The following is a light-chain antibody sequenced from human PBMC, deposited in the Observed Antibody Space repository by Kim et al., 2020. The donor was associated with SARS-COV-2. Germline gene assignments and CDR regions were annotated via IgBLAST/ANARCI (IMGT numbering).Light chain of an antibody. J-gene: IGLJ2*01. V-gene: IGLV3-1*01. CDR2: QDG. CDR1: KLGNKY. CDR3: QTWDTTTVV. Sequence: SVSPGQTASITCSGDKLGNKYVSWYQQKPGQSPVLVIFQDGHRPSGIPERFSGSNSGNTATLTISGTQAMDEADYYCQTWDTTTVVFGGGTKVTVL.